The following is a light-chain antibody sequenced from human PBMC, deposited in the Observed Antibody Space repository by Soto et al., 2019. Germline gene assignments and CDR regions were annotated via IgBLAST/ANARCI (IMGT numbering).Light chain of an antibody. Sequence: EIVLTQSPGTLSLSPGERATLSCRASQSVSNSYLAWYQQKPGQAPRLLIYGASSRATGIPDRFSGSGSGTDFNLIISRLEPEDFAVYYCQQYGSSFTFGPGTKVDIK. CDR3: QQYGSSFT. V-gene: IGKV3-20*01. CDR2: GAS. CDR1: QSVSNSY. J-gene: IGKJ3*01.